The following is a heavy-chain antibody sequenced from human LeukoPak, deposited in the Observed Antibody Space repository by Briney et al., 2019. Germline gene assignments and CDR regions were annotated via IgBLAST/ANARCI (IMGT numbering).Heavy chain of an antibody. CDR3: ARDPGDIVVAGTFDY. V-gene: IGHV3-21*04. CDR1: GLSFSTYS. Sequence: PGGSLRLSCAASGLSFSTYSMNWVRQAPGKGLEWVSSISSSSIYRYYADSVKGRFTISRDSAKKSLYLQMNSLRAEDTALYYCARDPGDIVVAGTFDYWGQGTLVTVSS. J-gene: IGHJ4*02. D-gene: IGHD6-19*01. CDR2: ISSSSIYR.